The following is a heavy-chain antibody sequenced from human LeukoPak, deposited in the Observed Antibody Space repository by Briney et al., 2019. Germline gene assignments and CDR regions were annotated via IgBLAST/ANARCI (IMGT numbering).Heavy chain of an antibody. CDR1: GGTFSSYA. CDR3: ARRYFYYYYMDV. CDR2: IIPIFGTT. J-gene: IGHJ6*03. Sequence: ASVKVSCKATGGTFSSYAISWVRQAPGQGLEWMGGIIPIFGTTNYAQKLQGRVTMTTDTSTSTAYMELRSLRSDDTAVYYCARRYFYYYYMDVWGKGTTVTVSS. V-gene: IGHV1-69*05.